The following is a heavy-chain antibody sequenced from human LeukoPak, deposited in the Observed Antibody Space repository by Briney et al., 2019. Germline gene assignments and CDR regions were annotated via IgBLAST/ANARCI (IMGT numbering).Heavy chain of an antibody. Sequence: PGGSLRLSCAASGFTVSSNYMSWVRQAPGKGLEWVSVIYSGGSTYYADSVKGRFTISRDNSKNTLYLQMNSLRAEDTAVYYCATLPWYSSPPLIDYWGQGPLVTVSS. CDR2: IYSGGST. J-gene: IGHJ4*02. CDR1: GFTVSSNY. V-gene: IGHV3-53*01. CDR3: ATLPWYSSPPLIDY. D-gene: IGHD6-13*01.